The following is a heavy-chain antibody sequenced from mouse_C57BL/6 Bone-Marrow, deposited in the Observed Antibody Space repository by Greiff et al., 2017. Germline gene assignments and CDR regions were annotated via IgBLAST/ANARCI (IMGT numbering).Heavy chain of an antibody. CDR2: ISRGGSDT. D-gene: IGHD1-1*01. V-gene: IGHV5-6*02. CDR1: GFTFSSYG. J-gene: IGHJ3*01. Sequence: EVKVEESGGDLVKPGGSLKLSCAASGFTFSSYGMSWVRQTPDKRLEWVATISRGGSDTYYPDSVKGRFTISGDNSTNTLYLQMSSLKSEDTAMYYCARGPTVENAYWGQGTLVTVSA. CDR3: ARGPTVENAY.